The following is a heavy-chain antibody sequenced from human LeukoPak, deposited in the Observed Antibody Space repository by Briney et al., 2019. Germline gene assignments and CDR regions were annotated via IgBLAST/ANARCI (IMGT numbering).Heavy chain of an antibody. J-gene: IGHJ4*02. D-gene: IGHD3-9*01. CDR2: IYYSGTT. Sequence: SETLSLTCTVSGGSISSYYWSWIRQPPGKGLEWVGFIYYSGTTDYNPSLKSRVTISIDTSKKQFSLNLSSVTAADTAVYYCARGVVLTGYPLDFWGRGTLVTVSS. CDR1: GGSISSYY. V-gene: IGHV4-59*01. CDR3: ARGVVLTGYPLDF.